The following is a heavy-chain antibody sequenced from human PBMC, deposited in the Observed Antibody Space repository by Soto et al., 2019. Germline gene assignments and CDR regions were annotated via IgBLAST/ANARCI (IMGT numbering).Heavy chain of an antibody. D-gene: IGHD3-9*01. J-gene: IGHJ4*02. Sequence: QITLKESGPTLVRPTQTLTLTCAFSGFSLSTSGVGVSWIRQPPGKALEWLAVIYWDDSKHYSPSLRSRLTITKDTSKNQVVLTMTNQDPMDTGTYYCAHKGPEDWPLDYWGQGTLVTVSS. CDR3: AHKGPEDWPLDY. V-gene: IGHV2-5*02. CDR2: IYWDDSK. CDR1: GFSLSTSGVG.